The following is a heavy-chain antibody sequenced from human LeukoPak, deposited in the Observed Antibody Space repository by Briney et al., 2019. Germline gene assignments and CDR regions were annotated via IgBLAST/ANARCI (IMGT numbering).Heavy chain of an antibody. V-gene: IGHV1-69*06. Sequence: SVKVSCKASGGTFSSYVISWVRQAPGQGLEWMGRIIPIFGTANYAQKFQGRVTITADKSTSTAYMELSSLRSEDTAVYYCARDQATVPTRSRWFDPWGQGTLVTVSS. D-gene: IGHD4-17*01. CDR3: ARDQATVPTRSRWFDP. CDR1: GGTFSSYV. CDR2: IIPIFGTA. J-gene: IGHJ5*02.